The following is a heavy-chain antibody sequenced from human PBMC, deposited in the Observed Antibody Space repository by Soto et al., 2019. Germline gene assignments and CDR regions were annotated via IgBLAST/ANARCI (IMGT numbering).Heavy chain of an antibody. V-gene: IGHV3-23*01. D-gene: IGHD3-22*01. CDR3: AKSPLYYDSSEGYFDY. J-gene: IGHJ4*02. CDR2: ISGSGGST. CDR1: GFTFSSYA. Sequence: PGGSLRLSCAASGFTFSSYAMSWVRQAPGKGLEWVSAISGSGGSTYYADSVKGRFTISRDNSKNTLYLQMNSLRAEDTAVYYCAKSPLYYDSSEGYFDYWGQGTLVTVSS.